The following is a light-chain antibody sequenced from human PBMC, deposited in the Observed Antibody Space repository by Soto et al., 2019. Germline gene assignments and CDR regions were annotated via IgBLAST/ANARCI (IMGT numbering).Light chain of an antibody. CDR2: GAS. V-gene: IGKV3-20*01. CDR1: QSVTSNY. CDR3: RQYGTSLGLA. J-gene: IGKJ4*01. Sequence: EIVLTQSPGTLSLSPGERATLSCRASQSVTSNYLAWYQEKTGQTPRLLIYGASRRATGIPDRFSGSGSGTDFTLTISRLELEDFAVYYCRQYGTSLGLAFGGGTKVEIK.